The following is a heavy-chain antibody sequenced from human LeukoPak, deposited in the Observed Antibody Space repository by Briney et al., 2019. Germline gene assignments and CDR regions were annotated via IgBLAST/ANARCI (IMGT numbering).Heavy chain of an antibody. CDR1: GFTFSSYS. CDR3: ARDEDYGDYECLDL. J-gene: IGHJ2*01. Sequence: GGSLRLSCAASGFTFSSYSMNWVRQAPGKGLEWVSYISSSSYYIYYAASVKGRFTISRDNAKNSLYLQMNSLRAEDTAVYYCARDEDYGDYECLDLWGRGTLVTVSS. CDR2: ISSSSYYI. D-gene: IGHD4-17*01. V-gene: IGHV3-21*01.